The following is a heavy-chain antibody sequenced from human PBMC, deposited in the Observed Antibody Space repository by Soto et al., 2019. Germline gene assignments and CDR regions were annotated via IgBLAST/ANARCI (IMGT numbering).Heavy chain of an antibody. D-gene: IGHD2-2*01. CDR2: ISAYNGNT. J-gene: IGHJ4*02. Sequence: QVQLVQSGAEVKKPGASVKVSCKASGYTFTSYAISWVRQAPGQGLEWMGWISAYNGNTNYAQKLQGRVTMTTDTSATTAYRELRSPKTDDQAEEYCARSGQPAGYWGQGALCTVSS. CDR1: GYTFTSYA. CDR3: ARSGQPAGY. V-gene: IGHV1-18*01.